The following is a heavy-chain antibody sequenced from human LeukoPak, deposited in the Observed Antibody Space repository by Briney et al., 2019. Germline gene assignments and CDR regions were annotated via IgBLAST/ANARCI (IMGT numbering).Heavy chain of an antibody. D-gene: IGHD3-16*01. J-gene: IGHJ4*02. CDR1: GFSVSDYS. CDR3: TRERRGSYYAFES. Sequence: GGSLRLSCAASGFSVSDYSISWIRQTPGKGPEWISYVMSGRGSTNYADSVKGRFTISRDNAKNSVALQLDGLRADDTAVYFCTRERRGSYYAFESWGQGTLVTVSS. V-gene: IGHV3-11*05. CDR2: VMSGRGST.